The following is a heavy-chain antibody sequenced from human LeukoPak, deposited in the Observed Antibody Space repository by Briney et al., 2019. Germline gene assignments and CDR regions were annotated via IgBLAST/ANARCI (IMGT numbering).Heavy chain of an antibody. D-gene: IGHD4-17*01. CDR2: ISGSGGST. J-gene: IGHJ4*02. CDR1: GFTFSSYA. CDR3: APLGVTTWLDY. V-gene: IGHV3-23*01. Sequence: GGSLRLSCAASGFTFSSYAMSWVRQAPGKGLEGVSAISGSGGSTYYADSVKGRFTISRDNSKNTPYLQMNSLRAEDTAVYYCAPLGVTTWLDYWGQGTLATVSS.